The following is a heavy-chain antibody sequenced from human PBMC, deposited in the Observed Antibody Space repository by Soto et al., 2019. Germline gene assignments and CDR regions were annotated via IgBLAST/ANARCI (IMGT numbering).Heavy chain of an antibody. V-gene: IGHV1-69*06. CDR2: IIPIFGTA. CDR1: GGAFSSYA. J-gene: IGHJ6*01. Sequence: GASVKVSCKASGGAFSSYAISWVRQAPGQGLEWMGGIIPIFGTANYAQKFQGRVTITADKSTSTAWMVLSSLRSEDTAVYYFARKVMRSFDFPRDTSDYYLG. CDR3: ARKVMRSFDFPRDTSDYYLG. D-gene: IGHD3-22*01.